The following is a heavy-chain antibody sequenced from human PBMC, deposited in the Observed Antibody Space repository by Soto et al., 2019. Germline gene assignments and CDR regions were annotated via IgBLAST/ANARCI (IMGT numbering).Heavy chain of an antibody. V-gene: IGHV3-23*01. CDR1: GFTFSSYA. Sequence: EVQLLESGGGLVQPGGSLRLSCAASGFTFSSYAMSWVRQAPGKGLEWVSAISGGGGSTYYADSVKGRFNISRDNSKNTMYLQMTGLRAEDKAVYYCAKDGGVELHHWGQGTLVTVSS. CDR3: AKDGGVELHH. CDR2: ISGGGGST. D-gene: IGHD1-26*01. J-gene: IGHJ1*01.